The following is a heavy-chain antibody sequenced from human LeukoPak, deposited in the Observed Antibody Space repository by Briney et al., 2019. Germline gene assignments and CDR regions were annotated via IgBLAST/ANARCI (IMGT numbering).Heavy chain of an antibody. V-gene: IGHV4-34*01. CDR1: GGSFSGYY. Sequence: SETLSLTCAVYGGSFSGYYWGWIRQPPGKGLEWIGEINHSGSTNYNPSLKSRVTISVDTSKNQFSLKLSSVTAADTAVYYCARGRGGSSWPLYYYGMDVWGQGTTVTVSS. CDR2: INHSGST. J-gene: IGHJ6*02. CDR3: ARGRGGSSWPLYYYGMDV. D-gene: IGHD6-13*01.